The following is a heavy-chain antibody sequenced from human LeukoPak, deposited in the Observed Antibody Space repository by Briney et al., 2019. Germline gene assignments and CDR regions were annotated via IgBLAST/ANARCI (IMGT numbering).Heavy chain of an antibody. CDR1: GFTFSSYW. V-gene: IGHV3-7*01. Sequence: GGSLRLSCAASGFTFSSYWMSWVRQAPGKGLEWVANIKQDGSERYYVDSVKGRFTISRDKSKSTLYLQMNSLRAEDTAVYYCARWYYYDTSGSPDHWGQGTLVTVSS. CDR2: IKQDGSER. D-gene: IGHD3-22*01. J-gene: IGHJ4*02. CDR3: ARWYYYDTSGSPDH.